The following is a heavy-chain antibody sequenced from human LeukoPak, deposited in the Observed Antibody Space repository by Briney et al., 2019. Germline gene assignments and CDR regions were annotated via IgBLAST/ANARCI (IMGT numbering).Heavy chain of an antibody. CDR1: RFTFSSFS. J-gene: IGHJ4*02. V-gene: IGHV3-53*01. D-gene: IGHD3-10*01. Sequence: GGSLRLSCVASRFTFSSFSVSWVRQAPGKGLEWVSVIYSGGSTYYADSVKGRFTISRDNSKNTLYLQMNSLRAEDTAVYYCARDTYGSGSYYNAPLDYWGQGTLVTVSS. CDR3: ARDTYGSGSYYNAPLDY. CDR2: IYSGGST.